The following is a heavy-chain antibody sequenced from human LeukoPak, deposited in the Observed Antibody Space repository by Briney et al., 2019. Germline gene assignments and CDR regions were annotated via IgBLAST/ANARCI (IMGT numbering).Heavy chain of an antibody. D-gene: IGHD1-26*01. CDR1: GVTLGTYA. CDR3: AKDRTVGAYFQH. J-gene: IGHJ1*01. V-gene: IGHV3-23*01. CDR2: ISSSGSGGNT. Sequence: PGGSLRLSCAASGVTLGTYAMSWARQAPGKGLEWVSGISSSGSGGNTYYADSVKGRFTISRDSSKNTLFLHMNTLRAEDTAIYYCAKDRTVGAYFQHWGQGTLVTVSS.